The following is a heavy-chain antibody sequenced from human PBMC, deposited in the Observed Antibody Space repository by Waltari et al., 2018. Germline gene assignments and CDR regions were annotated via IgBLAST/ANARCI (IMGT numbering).Heavy chain of an antibody. D-gene: IGHD3-16*02. CDR1: GGSFSGYY. CDR2: INHSGRT. CDR3: AREAVMITFGGVIVLYYYYGMDV. Sequence: QVQLQQWGAGLLKPSETLSLTCAVYGGSFSGYYWSWIRQPPGKGLEWIGEINHSGRTNYNPSLKSRVTISVDTSKNQFSLKLSSVTAADTAVYYCAREAVMITFGGVIVLYYYYGMDVWGQGTTVTVSS. V-gene: IGHV4-34*01. J-gene: IGHJ6*02.